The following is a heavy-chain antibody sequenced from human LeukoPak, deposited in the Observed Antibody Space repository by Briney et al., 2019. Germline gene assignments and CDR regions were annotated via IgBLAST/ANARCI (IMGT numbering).Heavy chain of an antibody. CDR2: INTISGDT. D-gene: IGHD6-13*01. CDR1: GYTFTGYY. CDR3: ARGTNQASSNSWYECWFDP. Sequence: ASVKVFCKTSGYTFTGYYMHWVRQAPGQGLEWMGRINTISGDTKFAQKFQGRVTMTRDTSISTAYMELSSLRSDDTAVYYCARGTNQASSNSWYECWFDPWGQGTLVTVSS. V-gene: IGHV1-2*06. J-gene: IGHJ5*02.